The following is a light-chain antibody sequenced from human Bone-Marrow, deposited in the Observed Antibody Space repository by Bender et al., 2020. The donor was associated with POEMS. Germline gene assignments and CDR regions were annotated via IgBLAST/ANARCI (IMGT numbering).Light chain of an antibody. CDR2: EVT. CDR3: QSYDNSLGGWV. CDR1: SSDVGSYNL. Sequence: QSALTQPASVSGSPGQSITISCTGTSSDVGSYNLVSWYQQHPGKAPKLMISEVTKRPSGVSNRFSGSKSGTSDSLAITGLQAEDEGDYYCQSYDNSLGGWVFGGGTKLTVL. V-gene: IGLV2-14*02. J-gene: IGLJ3*02.